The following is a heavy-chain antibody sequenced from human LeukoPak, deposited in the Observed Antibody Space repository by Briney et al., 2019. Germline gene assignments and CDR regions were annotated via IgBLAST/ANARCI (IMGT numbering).Heavy chain of an antibody. V-gene: IGHV3-7*01. CDR3: AKDRPNYYESNGHYYRRNGDY. CDR1: GFTFSSYW. CDR2: IKKDGSEK. Sequence: GGSLRLSCAASGFTFSSYWMNWVRQAPGKGLEWVANIKKDGSEKYYVDSVKGRFTISRDNAKNSLYLQMNSLRAEDTAVYYCAKDRPNYYESNGHYYRRNGDYWGQGTLVTVSS. D-gene: IGHD3-22*01. J-gene: IGHJ4*02.